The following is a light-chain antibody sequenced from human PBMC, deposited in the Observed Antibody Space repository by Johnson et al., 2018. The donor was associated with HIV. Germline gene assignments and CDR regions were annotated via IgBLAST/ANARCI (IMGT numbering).Light chain of an antibody. CDR2: DNH. Sequence: QSVLTQPPSVSAAPGQKVTISCSGNNSNFGNYYLSWYQHLPGTAPKLLIYDNHKRPSGIPDRFSGSKSGTSATLALTGLQAGDESVYYCGTWDPRLCAYVFGTATNVTVL. CDR1: NSNFGNYY. J-gene: IGLJ1*01. CDR3: GTWDPRLCAYV. V-gene: IGLV1-51*01.